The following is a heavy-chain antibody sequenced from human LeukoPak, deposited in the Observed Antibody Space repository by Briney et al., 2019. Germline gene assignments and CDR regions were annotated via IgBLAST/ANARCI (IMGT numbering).Heavy chain of an antibody. J-gene: IGHJ4*02. V-gene: IGHV4-59*01. CDR2: IYYSGST. CDR1: GGSISSYY. Sequence: SGTLSLTCTVSGGSISSYYWSWIRQPPGKGLEWIGYIYYSGSTNYNPSLKSRVTISVDTSKNQFSLKLSSVTAADTAVYYCARATVADYYFDYWGQGTLVTVSS. CDR3: ARATVADYYFDY. D-gene: IGHD2-15*01.